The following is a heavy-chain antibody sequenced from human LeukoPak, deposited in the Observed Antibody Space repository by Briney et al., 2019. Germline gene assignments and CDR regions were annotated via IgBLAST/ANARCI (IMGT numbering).Heavy chain of an antibody. D-gene: IGHD6-19*01. CDR3: ARVTAVAGTKGWFDP. CDR1: GYTFTGYY. V-gene: IGHV1-2*04. Sequence: ASVKVSCKASGYTFTGYYMHWVRQAPGQGLEWMGWINPNSGGTNYAQKFQGWVTMTRDTSISTAYMELSRLRSDDTAVYYCARVTAVAGTKGWFDPWGQGTLVTVSS. CDR2: INPNSGGT. J-gene: IGHJ5*02.